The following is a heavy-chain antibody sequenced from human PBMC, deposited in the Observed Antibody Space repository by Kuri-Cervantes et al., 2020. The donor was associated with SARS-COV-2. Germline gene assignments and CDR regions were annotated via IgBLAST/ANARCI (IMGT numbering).Heavy chain of an antibody. CDR1: GFTLGDYG. Sequence: GESLKISCATSGFTLGDYGMYWVRQAPGKGLEWVSSITWDGYNTFYADPVMGRFTMSRGSSRNSLYLQMSSLRVEDTAVYFCAKVFGVGSNIKYFDYWGQGTVVTVSS. D-gene: IGHD2/OR15-2a*01. CDR3: AKVFGVGSNIKYFDY. CDR2: ITWDGYNT. J-gene: IGHJ4*02. V-gene: IGHV3-43D*03.